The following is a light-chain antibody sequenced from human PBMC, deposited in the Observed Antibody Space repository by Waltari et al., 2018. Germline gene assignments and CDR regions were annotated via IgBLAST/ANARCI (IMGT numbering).Light chain of an antibody. Sequence: QSALTQPASVSGSPGQSITISCTGTNSDIGYYNNVSWYQQYPGKAPKLMIFDVTRWPSGVSHRFSGSKSGNTASLTISGLQAEDEADYFCAAYTSTNTVIFGGGTKVTVL. V-gene: IGLV2-14*01. CDR2: DVT. J-gene: IGLJ2*01. CDR3: AAYTSTNTVI. CDR1: NSDIGYYNN.